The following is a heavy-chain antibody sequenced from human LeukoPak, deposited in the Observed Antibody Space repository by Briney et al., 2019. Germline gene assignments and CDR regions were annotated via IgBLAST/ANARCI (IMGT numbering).Heavy chain of an antibody. CDR2: IYYTGST. V-gene: IGHV4-59*01. CDR3: ARVGFPTAAVAGTFDY. Sequence: PSETLSLTCTVSGGFISSYYWSWIRQPPGKGLEWIGYIYYTGSTNYNPSLKSRVTISVDTSKNQFSLKLSSVTAADTAVYYCARVGFPTAAVAGTFDYWGQGTLVTVSS. D-gene: IGHD6-19*01. J-gene: IGHJ4*02. CDR1: GGFISSYY.